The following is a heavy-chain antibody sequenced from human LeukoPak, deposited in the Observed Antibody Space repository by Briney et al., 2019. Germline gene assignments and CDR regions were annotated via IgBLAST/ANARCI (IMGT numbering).Heavy chain of an antibody. CDR3: ATSLGYYDSIQ. CDR2: IYTSGST. V-gene: IGHV4-61*02. J-gene: IGHJ4*02. Sequence: PSETLSLTCTVSGGSISSGSYYWSWIRQPAGKGLEWIGRIYTSGSTNYNPSLKSRVTISVDTSKNQFSLKLSSVTAADTAVYYCATSLGYYDSIQWGPGTLVTVSS. CDR1: GGSISSGSYY. D-gene: IGHD3-22*01.